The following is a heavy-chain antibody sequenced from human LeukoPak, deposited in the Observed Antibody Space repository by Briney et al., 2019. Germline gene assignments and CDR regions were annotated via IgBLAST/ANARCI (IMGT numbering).Heavy chain of an antibody. J-gene: IGHJ5*02. CDR2: IRGSGGST. D-gene: IGHD6-13*01. CDR1: GFTFSSYA. CDR3: AKGVSSSWYRPPFDP. Sequence: GGSLRLSCAASGFTFSSYAMSWVRQAPGKGLEWVSAIRGSGGSTYYADSVKGRFTISRDNSKNTLYLQMNSLRVEDTAVYYCAKGVSSSWYRPPFDPWGQGTLVTVSS. V-gene: IGHV3-23*01.